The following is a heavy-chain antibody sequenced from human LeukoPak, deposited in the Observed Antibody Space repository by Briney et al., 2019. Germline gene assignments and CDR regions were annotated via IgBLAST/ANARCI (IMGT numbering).Heavy chain of an antibody. CDR2: IYYSGST. CDR1: GGXIRSDNYY. V-gene: IGHV4-31*03. J-gene: IGHJ4*02. CDR3: ARLYGSGKNYFDY. Sequence: PSQTLSLTCTVSGGXIRSDNYYWNWIRQHPGKGLGWIGNIYYSGSTYYNPSLKSRVTLVVDTSKNQFSLQLTSVSTADTAVYYCARLYGSGKNYFDYWGQGTLVTVSS. D-gene: IGHD3-10*01.